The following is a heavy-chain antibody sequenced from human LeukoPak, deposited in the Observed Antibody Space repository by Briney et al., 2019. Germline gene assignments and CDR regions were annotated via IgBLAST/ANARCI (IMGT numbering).Heavy chain of an antibody. J-gene: IGHJ5*02. CDR3: AQDIRHILTGYYIFDP. CDR1: GFTFDDYA. D-gene: IGHD3-9*01. CDR2: ITWSSGSI. V-gene: IGHV3-9*01. Sequence: SLVLSCAASGFTFDDYAMHWVRPAPGKGLERVLGITWSSGSICYAEFVKGGFIISRDNAKNFLYLQMNMLNAEEAVYYYCAQDIRHILTGYYIFDPWGQGTLVTVSS.